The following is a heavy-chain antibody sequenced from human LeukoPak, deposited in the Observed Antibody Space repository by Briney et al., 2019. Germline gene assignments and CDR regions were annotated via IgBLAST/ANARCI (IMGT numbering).Heavy chain of an antibody. D-gene: IGHD2-2*01. CDR2: IYPGDSDT. CDR1: GYSFTSYW. CDR3: ARLTPLDCSSTSCPSDAFDI. Sequence: GESLQISCKGSGYSFTSYWIGWVRQLPGKGLEWMGIIYPGDSDTRYSPSFQGQVTISADKSISTAYLQWSSLKASDTAMYYCARLTPLDCSSTSCPSDAFDIWGQGTMVTVSS. V-gene: IGHV5-51*01. J-gene: IGHJ3*02.